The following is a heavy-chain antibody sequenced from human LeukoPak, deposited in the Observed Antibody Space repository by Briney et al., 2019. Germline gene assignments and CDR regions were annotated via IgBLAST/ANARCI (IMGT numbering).Heavy chain of an antibody. J-gene: IGHJ4*02. CDR3: ARGYCTSTSCYNDY. CDR1: GFTFSSYA. D-gene: IGHD2-2*02. Sequence: GGSLRLSCAASGFTFSSYAMHWVRQAPGKGLEWVAAMSSDGINKYHADSVKGRFTISKDNAKNTLILQMNSLRAEDTAVYFCARGYCTSTSCYNDYWGQGTLVTVSS. CDR2: MSSDGINK. V-gene: IGHV3-30*04.